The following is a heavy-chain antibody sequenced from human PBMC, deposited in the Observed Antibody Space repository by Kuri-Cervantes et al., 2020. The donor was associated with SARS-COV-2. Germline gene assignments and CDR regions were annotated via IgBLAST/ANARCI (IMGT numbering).Heavy chain of an antibody. J-gene: IGHJ4*02. V-gene: IGHV3-30-3*01. CDR1: GFTFSIYA. CDR3: ARVVFDTAMVYFDY. CDR2: ISYDGSNK. D-gene: IGHD5-18*01. Sequence: GGFLRSPFAPSGFTFSIYAMHWVRQAPGKGLEWVAVISYDGSNKYYADSVKGRFTISRDNSKNTLYLQMNSLRAEDTAVYYCARVVFDTAMVYFDYWGQGTLVTVSS.